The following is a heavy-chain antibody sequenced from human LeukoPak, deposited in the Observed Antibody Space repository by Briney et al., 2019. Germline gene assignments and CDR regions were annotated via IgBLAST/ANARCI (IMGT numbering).Heavy chain of an antibody. D-gene: IGHD2-15*01. V-gene: IGHV3-9*01. J-gene: IGHJ4*02. CDR2: ISWNSGSI. Sequence: GRSLRLSCAASGFTFDDYAMHWVRQAPGKGLEWVSGISWNSGSIGYADSVKGRFTISRDNAKNSLYLQMNSLRAEDTALYYCAKDPLGYPTYYFDYWGQGTLVTVSS. CDR3: AKDPLGYPTYYFDY. CDR1: GFTFDDYA.